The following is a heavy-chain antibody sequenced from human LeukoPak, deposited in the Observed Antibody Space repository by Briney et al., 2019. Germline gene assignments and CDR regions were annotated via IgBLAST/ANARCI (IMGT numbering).Heavy chain of an antibody. Sequence: ASVKDSCKSSGYTFTSYGISWVRQAPGQGLEWMGWISAYNGNTNYAQKLQGRVTMPTDTSTSTAYLELRSLRSHDTAVSSRARGWSSSRGFDSWGQGPPVTVSS. J-gene: IGHJ5*01. CDR1: GYTFTSYG. CDR2: ISAYNGNT. CDR3: ARGWSSSRGFDS. D-gene: IGHD6-6*01. V-gene: IGHV1-18*01.